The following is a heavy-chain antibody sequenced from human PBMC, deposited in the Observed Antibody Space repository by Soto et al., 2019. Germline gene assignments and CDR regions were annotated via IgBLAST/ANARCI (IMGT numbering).Heavy chain of an antibody. CDR3: ARDLLHCSGGSCYGPLGYYYYYGMDV. J-gene: IGHJ6*02. CDR1: GYTFTGYY. CDR2: INPNSGGT. V-gene: IGHV1-2*04. D-gene: IGHD2-15*01. Sequence: ASVKVSCKASGYTFTGYYMHWVRQAPGQGLEWMGWINPNSGGTNYAQKFQGWVTMTRDTSISTAYMELSRLRSDDTAVYYCARDLLHCSGGSCYGPLGYYYYYGMDVWGQGTTVTVSS.